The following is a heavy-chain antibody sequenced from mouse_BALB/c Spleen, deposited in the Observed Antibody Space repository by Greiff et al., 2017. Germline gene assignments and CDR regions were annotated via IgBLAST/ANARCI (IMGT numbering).Heavy chain of an antibody. V-gene: IGHV5-4*02. CDR3: ARGLGFDY. D-gene: IGHD4-1*01. CDR2: ISDGGSYT. J-gene: IGHJ2*01. CDR1: GFTFSDYY. Sequence: EVQLVESGGGLVKPGGSLKLSCAASGFTFSDYYMYWVRQTPEKRLEWVATISDGGSYTYYPDSVKGRFTISRDNAKNNLYLQMSSLKSEDTAMYYCARGLGFDYWGQGTTLTVSS.